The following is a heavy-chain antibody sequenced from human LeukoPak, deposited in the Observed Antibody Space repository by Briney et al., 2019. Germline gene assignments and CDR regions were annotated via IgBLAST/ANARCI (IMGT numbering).Heavy chain of an antibody. V-gene: IGHV4-59*01. CDR3: ARDRGYDILTGYYLAFDI. Sequence: SETLSLTCTVSGGSISSYYWSWIRQPPGKGLEWIGYIYYSGSTNYNPSLKSRVTISVDTSKNQFSLKLSSVTATDTAVYYCARDRGYDILTGYYLAFDIWGQGTMVTVSS. J-gene: IGHJ3*02. D-gene: IGHD3-9*01. CDR2: IYYSGST. CDR1: GGSISSYY.